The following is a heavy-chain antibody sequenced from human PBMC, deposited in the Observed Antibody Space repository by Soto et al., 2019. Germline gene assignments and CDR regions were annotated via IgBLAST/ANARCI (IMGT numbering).Heavy chain of an antibody. CDR1: GFTFSSYW. CDR3: ARDSYSSSSRYGMDV. CDR2: IKQDGSEK. J-gene: IGHJ6*02. V-gene: IGHV3-7*03. D-gene: IGHD6-6*01. Sequence: HPGGSLRLSCAASGFTFSSYWMSWVRQAPGKGLEWVANIKQDGSEKYYVDSVKGRFTISRDNAKNSLYLQMNSLRAEDTAVYYCARDSYSSSSRYGMDVWGQGTTVTVSS.